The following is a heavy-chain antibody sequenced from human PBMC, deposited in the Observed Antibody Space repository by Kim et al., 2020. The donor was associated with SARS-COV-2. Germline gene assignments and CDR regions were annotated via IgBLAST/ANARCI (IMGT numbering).Heavy chain of an antibody. V-gene: IGHV1-46*01. Sequence: ASVKVSCKASGYTFTSYYMHWVRQAPGQGLEWMGIINPSGGSTSYAQKFQGRVTMTRDTSTSTVYMELSSLRSEDTAVDYCARENPPDFYGMDVRGQGTTLTVS. CDR2: INPSGGST. CDR3: ARENPPDFYGMDV. D-gene: IGHD2-21*02. CDR1: GYTFTSYY. J-gene: IGHJ6*02.